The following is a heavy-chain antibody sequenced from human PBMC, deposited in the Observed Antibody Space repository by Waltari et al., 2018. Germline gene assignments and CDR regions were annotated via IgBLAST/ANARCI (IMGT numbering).Heavy chain of an antibody. CDR1: GYTFTTDE. D-gene: IGHD5-12*01. J-gene: IGHJ5*02. CDR3: ARGRDVYAGFDYNWFDP. Sequence: QVQLLQSGAEVKKPGASVKVSCQAAGYTFTTDEITWVRQASGQGLEWMGWMNPNTGDTGFAQRFQGRVTMTRDTSFNPAYMELSTLTPEDTALYYCARGRDVYAGFDYNWFDPWGPGTLVTVSS. CDR2: MNPNTGDT. V-gene: IGHV1-8*02.